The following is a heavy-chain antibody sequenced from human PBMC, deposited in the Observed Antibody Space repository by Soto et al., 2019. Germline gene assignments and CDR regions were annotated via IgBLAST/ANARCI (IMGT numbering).Heavy chain of an antibody. CDR3: ARVASGYYSPSDY. D-gene: IGHD3-3*01. CDR2: ISAYNGNT. V-gene: IGHV1-18*04. CDR1: GYTFTSYG. Sequence: QVQLVQSGAEVKKPGASVKVSCKASGYTFTSYGITWVRQAPGQGLEWMGWISAYNGNTKYAQKLQGRVTVTTDTSTSTAYMELRSLRSDYTAVYYCARVASGYYSPSDYWGQGTLVTVSS. J-gene: IGHJ4*02.